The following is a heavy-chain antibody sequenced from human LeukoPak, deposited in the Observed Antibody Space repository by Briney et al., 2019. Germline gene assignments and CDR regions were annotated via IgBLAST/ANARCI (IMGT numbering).Heavy chain of an antibody. J-gene: IGHJ4*02. Sequence: ASVKVSCKASGYTFTSYGISWVRQAPGQGLEWMGWISAYNGNTNYAQKLQGRVTMTTETSKSTAYMELRSLRSDDTAVYYCARDSFVQLERPADYWGQGTLVTVSS. CDR3: ARDSFVQLERPADY. CDR2: ISAYNGNT. CDR1: GYTFTSYG. D-gene: IGHD1-1*01. V-gene: IGHV1-18*01.